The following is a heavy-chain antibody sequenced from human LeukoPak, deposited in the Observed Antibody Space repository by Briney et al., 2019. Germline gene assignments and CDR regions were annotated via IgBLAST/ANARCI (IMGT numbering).Heavy chain of an antibody. V-gene: IGHV4-39*07. CDR2: IYYRGST. CDR3: ARARHEFTYGYRPNELGHYFDY. CDR1: GGSISRSSYY. Sequence: SETLSLTCNVSGGSISRSSYYWGWIRQTPGKGLEWIRSIYYRGSTYYKSSLKSRVTISLDTSKNQFSLKLSSVTAADTAVYYCARARHEFTYGYRPNELGHYFDYWGQGTLVTVSS. J-gene: IGHJ4*02. D-gene: IGHD5-24*01.